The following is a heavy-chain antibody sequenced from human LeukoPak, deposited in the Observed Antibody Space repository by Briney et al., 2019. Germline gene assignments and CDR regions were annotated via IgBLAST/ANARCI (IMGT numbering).Heavy chain of an antibody. CDR2: IWYDGSNK. CDR3: AKEVGGSGWWGDWFDP. V-gene: IGHV3-33*06. CDR1: GFTFSSYG. J-gene: IGHJ5*02. Sequence: QPGRSLRLSCAASGFTFSSYGMHWVRQAPGKGPEWVAVIWYDGSNKYYADSVKGRFTISRDNSKNTLYLQMNSLRAEDTAVYYCAKEVGGSGWWGDWFDPWGQGTLVTVSS. D-gene: IGHD6-19*01.